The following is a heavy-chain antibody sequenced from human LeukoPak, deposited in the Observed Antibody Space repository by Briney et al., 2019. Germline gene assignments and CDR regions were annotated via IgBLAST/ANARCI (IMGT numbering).Heavy chain of an antibody. D-gene: IGHD4-17*01. Sequence: GGSLRLSCAASGFTFSSYAMLWVRQTPGKGLEYVSAISSSGGSTYYANSVKGRFTISRDNSKNTLYLQMGSLRAEDMAVFYCARVGDNDAFDIWGQGTMVTVSS. CDR1: GFTFSSYA. CDR2: ISSSGGST. CDR3: ARVGDNDAFDI. J-gene: IGHJ3*02. V-gene: IGHV3-64*01.